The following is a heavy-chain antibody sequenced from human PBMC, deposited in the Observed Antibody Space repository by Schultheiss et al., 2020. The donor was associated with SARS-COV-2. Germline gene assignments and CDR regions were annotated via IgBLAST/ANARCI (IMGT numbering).Heavy chain of an antibody. J-gene: IGHJ4*02. CDR3: ARNYCSSTSCFEFDY. V-gene: IGHV4-34*01. CDR2: INHRGTT. Sequence: SETLSLTCAVYGGTFDGYYWSWIRQPPGKGLEWIGDINHRGTTNYNPSLNSRATISLDTSKNQISLRLTSVTAADTAVYYCARNYCSSTSCFEFDYWGQGTLVTVSS. D-gene: IGHD2-2*01. CDR1: GGTFDGYY.